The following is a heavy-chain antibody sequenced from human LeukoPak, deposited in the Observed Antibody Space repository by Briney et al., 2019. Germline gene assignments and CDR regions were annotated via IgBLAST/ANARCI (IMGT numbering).Heavy chain of an antibody. CDR1: GFTFSLYA. CDR3: AKGPQLRGESYFDF. CDR2: MSGSGGST. D-gene: IGHD3-10*01. V-gene: IGHV3-23*01. J-gene: IGHJ4*02. Sequence: GGSLRLSCAASGFTFSLYAMNWVRQAPGKGLEWVSGMSGSGGSTYYADSVKGRFTISRDNSKNTLYLQMNSLRAEDTAVYYCAKGPQLRGESYFDFWRQGTLVTVSS.